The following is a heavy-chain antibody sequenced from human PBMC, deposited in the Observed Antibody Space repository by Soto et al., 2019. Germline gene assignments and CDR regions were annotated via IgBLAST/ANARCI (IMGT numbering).Heavy chain of an antibody. CDR3: ASGGDGYNYSLDY. CDR2: IIPIFGTA. J-gene: IGHJ4*02. V-gene: IGHV1-69*01. Sequence: QVQLVQSGAEVKKPGSSVKVSCKASGGTFSSYAISWVRQAPGQGLEWMGGIIPIFGTANYAQEFQGRVTITADESTSTADIELSSVRSDDTAVYYCASGGDGYNYSLDYGGQGTLVTVSS. D-gene: IGHD5-12*01. CDR1: GGTFSSYA.